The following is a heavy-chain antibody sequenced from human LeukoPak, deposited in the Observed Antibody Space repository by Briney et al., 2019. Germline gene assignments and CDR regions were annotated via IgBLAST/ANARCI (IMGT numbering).Heavy chain of an antibody. V-gene: IGHV4-34*01. Sequence: PSETLSLTCAVYGGSFSGYYWSWIRQPPGKGLEWIGEISHSGSTNYNPSLKSRVTISVDTSKNQFSLKLSSVTAADTAVYYCARGSPTYYDFWSGQREYYFDYWGQGTLVTVSS. CDR3: ARGSPTYYDFWSGQREYYFDY. CDR2: ISHSGST. D-gene: IGHD3-3*01. J-gene: IGHJ4*02. CDR1: GGSFSGYY.